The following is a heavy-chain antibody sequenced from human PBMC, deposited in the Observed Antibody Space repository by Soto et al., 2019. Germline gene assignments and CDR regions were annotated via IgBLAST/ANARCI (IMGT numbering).Heavy chain of an antibody. CDR1: GFTFSGSW. V-gene: IGHV3-74*01. J-gene: IGHJ4*02. CDR3: ARGIFGSGTANDY. Sequence: EVQLVESGGGLVQPGGSLRLSCAASGFTFSGSWMHWVRQAPGKGLIWVSRINDDGSATSYAAFVKGRFTISRDNAKDTLFLQMIGLRAEDTAVYYCARGIFGSGTANDYWGQGTLVTVSS. CDR2: INDDGSAT. D-gene: IGHD3-10*01.